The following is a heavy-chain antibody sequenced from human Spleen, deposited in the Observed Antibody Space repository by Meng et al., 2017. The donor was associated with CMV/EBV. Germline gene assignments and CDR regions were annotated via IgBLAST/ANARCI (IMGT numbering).Heavy chain of an antibody. J-gene: IGHJ5*02. CDR2: IRSKGNNYAT. CDR3: ARFRKRLELPSLEWLSPRFDP. V-gene: IGHV3-73*01. CDR1: GFTFSSYS. Sequence: GGSLRLSCAASGFTFSSYSMNWVRQASGRGLEWVGRIRSKGNNYATGYGVSVKGRFTISRDDSKNMAYLQMNSLKTEDTAVYYCARFRKRLELPSLEWLSPRFDPWGQGTLVTVSS. D-gene: IGHD3-3*01.